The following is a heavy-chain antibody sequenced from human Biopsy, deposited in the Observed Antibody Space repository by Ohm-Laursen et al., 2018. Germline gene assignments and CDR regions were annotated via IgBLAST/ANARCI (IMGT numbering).Heavy chain of an antibody. CDR2: ISHTGYT. CDR3: TRARRLTPDCSGGTCYSASDYCDY. D-gene: IGHD2-15*01. Sequence: SETLSLTCTVSGVSINGGRYYWNWIRHHPGKGLEWIGHISHTGYTSYNSSLKSRVTISLDTSRKHFSLRLTSLAAADTAVYYCTRARRLTPDCSGGTCYSASDYCDYWGQGALVTVSS. J-gene: IGHJ4*02. V-gene: IGHV4-61*03. CDR1: GVSINGGRYY.